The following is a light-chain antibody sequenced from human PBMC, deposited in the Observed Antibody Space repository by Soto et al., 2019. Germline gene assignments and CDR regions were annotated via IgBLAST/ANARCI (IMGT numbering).Light chain of an antibody. Sequence: EIVLTQSPGTLSFSPGERATLSCRASQSVSSIYLAWYQQKPGQAPRLLIYGASSRATGIPDRFSGSGSGTDCTLTTSRLEPEDFAVYYCQQYGSSRWTFGQGTKVDIK. CDR1: QSVSSIY. CDR2: GAS. V-gene: IGKV3-20*01. J-gene: IGKJ1*01. CDR3: QQYGSSRWT.